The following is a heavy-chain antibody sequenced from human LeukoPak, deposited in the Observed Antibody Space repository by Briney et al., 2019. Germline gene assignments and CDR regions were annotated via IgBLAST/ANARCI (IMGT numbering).Heavy chain of an antibody. V-gene: IGHV1-69*04. CDR3: ASLIVGAPRYGMDV. Sequence: SVKASCKASGGTFSSYAISWVRQAPGQGLEWMGRIIPILGIANYAQKFQGRVTITADKSTSTAYMELSSLRSEDTAVYYCASLIVGAPRYGMDVWGQGTTVTVSS. D-gene: IGHD1-26*01. J-gene: IGHJ6*02. CDR2: IIPILGIA. CDR1: GGTFSSYA.